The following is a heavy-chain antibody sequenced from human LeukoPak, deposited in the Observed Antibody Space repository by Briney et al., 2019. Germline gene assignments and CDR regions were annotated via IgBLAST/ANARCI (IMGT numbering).Heavy chain of an antibody. J-gene: IGHJ4*02. CDR3: ARFSTGTTDGVDY. V-gene: IGHV1-69*01. CDR2: IIPIFGTA. D-gene: IGHD1-7*01. Sequence: SVKVSCKASGGTFSSYAISWVRQAPGQGFEWMGGIIPIFGTANYAQKFQGRVTITADESTSTAYMELSSLRSEDTAVYYCARFSTGTTDGVDYWGQGTLVTVSS. CDR1: GGTFSSYA.